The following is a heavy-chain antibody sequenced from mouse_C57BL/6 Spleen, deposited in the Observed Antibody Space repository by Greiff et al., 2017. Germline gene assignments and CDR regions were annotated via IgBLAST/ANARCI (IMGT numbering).Heavy chain of an antibody. D-gene: IGHD2-5*01. V-gene: IGHV1-82*01. Sequence: VQLQESGPELVKPGASVKISCKASGYAFSSSWMNWVKQRPGKGLEWIGRIYPGDGDTNYNGKFKGKATLTADKSSSTAYMQLSSLTSEDSAVYFCARLDYSNYGYWGQGTTLTVSS. J-gene: IGHJ2*01. CDR1: GYAFSSSW. CDR2: IYPGDGDT. CDR3: ARLDYSNYGY.